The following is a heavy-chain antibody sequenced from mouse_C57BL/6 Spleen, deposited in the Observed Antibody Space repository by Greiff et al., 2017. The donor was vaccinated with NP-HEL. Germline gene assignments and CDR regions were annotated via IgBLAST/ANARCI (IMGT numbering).Heavy chain of an antibody. V-gene: IGHV5-17*01. CDR3: ARPYDYDDVWFAY. CDR1: GFTFSDYG. CDR2: ISSGSSTI. J-gene: IGHJ3*01. D-gene: IGHD2-4*01. Sequence: DVTLVESGGGLVKPGGSLKLSCAASGFTFSDYGMHWVRQAPEKGLEWVAYISSGSSTIYYADTVKGRFTISRDNAKNTLFLQMTRLRSEDTAMYYCARPYDYDDVWFAYWGQGTLVTVSA.